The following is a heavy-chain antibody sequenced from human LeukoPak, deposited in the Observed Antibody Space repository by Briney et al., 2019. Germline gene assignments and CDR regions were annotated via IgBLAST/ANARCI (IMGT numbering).Heavy chain of an antibody. CDR3: ARDMALGIAVAGTGGGDY. CDR1: GFAFSSYA. J-gene: IGHJ4*02. D-gene: IGHD6-19*01. CDR2: ISYDGSNK. V-gene: IGHV3-30-3*01. Sequence: GGSLRLSCAASGFAFSSYAMHWVRQAPGKGLEWVAVISYDGSNKYYADSVKGRFTISRDNSKNTLYLQMNSLRAEDTAVYYCARDMALGIAVAGTGGGDYWGQGTLVTVSS.